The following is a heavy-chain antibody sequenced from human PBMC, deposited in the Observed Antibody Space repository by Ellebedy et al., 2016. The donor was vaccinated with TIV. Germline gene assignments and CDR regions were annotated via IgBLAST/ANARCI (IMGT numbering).Heavy chain of an antibody. CDR1: GYTFTSYG. CDR2: ISAYNGNT. J-gene: IGHJ4*02. V-gene: IGHV1-18*01. Sequence: ASVKVSXXASGYTFTSYGISWVRQAPGQGLEWMGWISAYNGNTNYAQKLQGRVTMTTDTSTSTAYMELRSLRSDDTAVYYCARSSAAWGAGPPLGYWGQGTLVTVSS. D-gene: IGHD3-16*01. CDR3: ARSSAAWGAGPPLGY.